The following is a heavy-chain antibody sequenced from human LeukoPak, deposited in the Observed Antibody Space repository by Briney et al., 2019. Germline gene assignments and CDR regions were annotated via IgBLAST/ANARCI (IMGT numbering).Heavy chain of an antibody. D-gene: IGHD3-3*01. V-gene: IGHV1-8*03. CDR1: GYTFTSYD. J-gene: IGHJ4*02. Sequence: ASVKVSCKASGYTFTSYDINWVRQATGQGLEWMGWMNPNSGNTGYAQKFQGRVTITRNTSISTAYMKLSSLRSEDTAVYYCARSRPRVLRFLEWGSFDYWGQGTLVTVSS. CDR3: ARSRPRVLRFLEWGSFDY. CDR2: MNPNSGNT.